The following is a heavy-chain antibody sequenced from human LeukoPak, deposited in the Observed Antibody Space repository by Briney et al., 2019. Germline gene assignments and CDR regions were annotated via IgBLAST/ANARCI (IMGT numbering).Heavy chain of an antibody. CDR2: IYYSGST. V-gene: IGHV4-59*01. D-gene: IGHD3-10*01. Sequence: SETLSLTCTVSGGSISSYYWSWIRQPPGKGLEWTGYIYYSGSTNYNPSLKSRVTISVDTSKNQFSLKLSSVTAADTAVYYCARGSVRGVIRSALDPWGQGTLVTVSS. CDR1: GGSISSYY. J-gene: IGHJ5*02. CDR3: ARGSVRGVIRSALDP.